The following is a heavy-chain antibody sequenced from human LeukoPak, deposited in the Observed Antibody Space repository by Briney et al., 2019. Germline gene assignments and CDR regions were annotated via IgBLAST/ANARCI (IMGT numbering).Heavy chain of an antibody. J-gene: IGHJ3*02. Sequence: GGSLRLSCEASGFTFSSYEMNWFRQAPGKGLEWVSYVSKSGGTMKNADSVKGRFTVSRDNAKNSLYLQMNSLTAEDAAVYYCATAVIRGRGTMVTVSS. CDR1: GFTFSSYE. CDR2: VSKSGGTM. V-gene: IGHV3-48*03. CDR3: ATAVI.